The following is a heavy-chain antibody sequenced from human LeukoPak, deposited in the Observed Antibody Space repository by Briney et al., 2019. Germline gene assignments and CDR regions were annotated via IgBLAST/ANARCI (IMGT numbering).Heavy chain of an antibody. CDR1: GYTFINYY. V-gene: IGHV1-46*01. CDR2: INPSGGST. Sequence: GASVKVSCKASGYTFINYYMHWVRQAPGQGLEWMGIINPSGGSTSYAQKSQGRVTMTRDTSTSTVYMELSSLRSEDTAVYYCARDESTSILWWWGQGTLVTVSS. D-gene: IGHD2-21*01. J-gene: IGHJ1*01. CDR3: ARDESTSILWW.